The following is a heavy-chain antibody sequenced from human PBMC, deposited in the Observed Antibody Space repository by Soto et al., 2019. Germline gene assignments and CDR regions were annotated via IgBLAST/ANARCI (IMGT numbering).Heavy chain of an antibody. CDR3: ARESEDLTSNFDY. J-gene: IGHJ4*02. Sequence: GGSLRLSCAASGFTFTRYSMNWVRQAPGKGLEWVSSISSTTHYIYYADSMRGRFTISRDNAKNAVYLEMNSLRAEDTAVYYCARESEDLTSNFDYWGQGTLVTVSS. CDR2: ISSTTHYI. V-gene: IGHV3-21*06. CDR1: GFTFTRYS.